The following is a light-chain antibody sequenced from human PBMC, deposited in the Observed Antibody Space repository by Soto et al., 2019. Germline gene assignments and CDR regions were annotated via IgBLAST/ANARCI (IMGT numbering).Light chain of an antibody. CDR2: GAS. J-gene: IGKJ1*01. CDR3: QQYSNWPRT. V-gene: IGKV3-15*01. Sequence: EIVMTQSPATLSVSPGERATLSCRASQSVSSNLAWYQQKPGQAPRLLIYGASTRATGIPARFSGSGSGTEFTLTISSLQSEDFAVYHCQQYSNWPRTFGKGTRVEIK. CDR1: QSVSSN.